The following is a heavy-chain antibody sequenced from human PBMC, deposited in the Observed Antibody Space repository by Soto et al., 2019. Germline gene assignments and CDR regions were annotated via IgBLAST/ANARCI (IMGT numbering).Heavy chain of an antibody. CDR2: MNPNSGNT. Sequence: ASVKVSCKASGYTFTSYDINWVRQATGQGLEWMGWMNPNSGNTGYAQKFQGRVTMTRNTSISTAYMELSSLRSEDTAVYYCARSHFTFGGVMSPYFDYWGQGTLVTVSS. V-gene: IGHV1-8*01. J-gene: IGHJ4*02. CDR1: GYTFTSYD. D-gene: IGHD3-16*01. CDR3: ARSHFTFGGVMSPYFDY.